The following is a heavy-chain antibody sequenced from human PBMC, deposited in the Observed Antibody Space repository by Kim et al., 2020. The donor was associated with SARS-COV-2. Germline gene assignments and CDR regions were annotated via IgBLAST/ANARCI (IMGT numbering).Heavy chain of an antibody. Sequence: GESLKISCKGSGYSFTSYWIGWVRQMPGKGLEWMGIIYPGDSDTRYSPSFQGQVPISADKSISTAYLQWSSLKASDTAMYYCARHVGTTVTHGWAFDYWGQGTLVTVSS. D-gene: IGHD4-17*01. CDR3: ARHVGTTVTHGWAFDY. CDR1: GYSFTSYW. CDR2: IYPGDSDT. V-gene: IGHV5-51*01. J-gene: IGHJ4*02.